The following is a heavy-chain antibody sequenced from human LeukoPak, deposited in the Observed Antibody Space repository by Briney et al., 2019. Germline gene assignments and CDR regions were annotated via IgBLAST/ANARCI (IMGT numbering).Heavy chain of an antibody. Sequence: PGGSLRLSCAASGFTFSSYWMSWVRQAPGKGLEWVANIKQDGSEKYYVDSVKGRFTISRDNAKNSLYLQMNSLRAEDTAVYYCARVRPKSTRFVVPYYFDYWGQGTLVTVSS. D-gene: IGHD2-15*01. CDR2: IKQDGSEK. CDR3: ARVRPKSTRFVVPYYFDY. CDR1: GFTFSSYW. V-gene: IGHV3-7*01. J-gene: IGHJ4*02.